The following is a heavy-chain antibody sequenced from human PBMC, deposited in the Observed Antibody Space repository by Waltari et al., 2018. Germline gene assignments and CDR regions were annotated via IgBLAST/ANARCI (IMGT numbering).Heavy chain of an antibody. D-gene: IGHD3-10*01. CDR1: GFAFNRSN. J-gene: IGHJ4*02. CDR3: ARFSGSGLDY. Sequence: EVLLMESGGGLVKPGGSLRLSCAASGFAFNRSNMSWVRQAPGKGLEWVSSITGSSSYIYHADSVKGRFTVSRDNAKNSLYLQMNSLRAEDTAVYYCARFSGSGLDYWGQGTLVTVSS. CDR2: ITGSSSYI. V-gene: IGHV3-21*01.